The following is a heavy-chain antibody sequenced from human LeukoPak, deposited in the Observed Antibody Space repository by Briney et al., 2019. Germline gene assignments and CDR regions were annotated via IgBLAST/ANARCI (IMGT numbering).Heavy chain of an antibody. V-gene: IGHV3-23*01. Sequence: GGSLRLSCAASGFTFSSYAMSWVRQAPGQGLECVSVIHSGGTTYYADSLKGRFTISRDNSKSTLFLQMDSLRVEDTALYYCAKRGEVSTYYYFESWGQGALVTVSS. D-gene: IGHD2/OR15-2a*01. CDR3: AKRGEVSTYYYFES. CDR2: IHSGGTT. CDR1: GFTFSSYA. J-gene: IGHJ4*02.